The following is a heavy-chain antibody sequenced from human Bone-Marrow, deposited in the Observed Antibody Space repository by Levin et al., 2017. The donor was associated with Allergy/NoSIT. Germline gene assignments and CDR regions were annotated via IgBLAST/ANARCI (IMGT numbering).Heavy chain of an antibody. CDR3: ARIRTDYYDSSGYLFDY. V-gene: IGHV2-26*01. Sequence: SGPTLVKPTETLTLTCTVSGFSLSNARMGVSWIRQPPGKALEWLAHIFSNDEKSYSTSLKSRLTISKDTSKSQVVLTMTNMDPVDTATYYCARIRTDYYDSSGYLFDYWGQGTLVTVSS. CDR2: IFSNDEK. J-gene: IGHJ4*02. D-gene: IGHD3-22*01. CDR1: GFSLSNARMG.